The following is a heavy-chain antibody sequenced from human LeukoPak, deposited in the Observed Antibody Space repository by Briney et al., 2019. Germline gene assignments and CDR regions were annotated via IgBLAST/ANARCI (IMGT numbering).Heavy chain of an antibody. CDR2: INPNSGGT. V-gene: IGHV1-2*02. D-gene: IGHD3-10*01. CDR3: ARDSLWFGELSWFDP. J-gene: IGHJ5*02. CDR1: GYTFTGYY. Sequence: ASVKVSCKASGYTFTGYYMHWVRQAPGQGLEWMGWINPNSGGTNYAQKFQGRVTMTRGTSISTAYMELSRLRSDDTAVYYCARDSLWFGELSWFDPWGQGTLVTVSS.